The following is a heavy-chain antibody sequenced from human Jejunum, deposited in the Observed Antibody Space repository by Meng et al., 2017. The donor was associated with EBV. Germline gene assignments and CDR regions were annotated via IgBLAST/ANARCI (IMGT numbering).Heavy chain of an antibody. V-gene: IGHV1-3*04. CDR1: GYTFTTYG. CDR2: INTGNGDT. Sequence: VLLWPSGAGWNRPGASVKISCRASGYTFTTYGIHWLRQAPGERLELMGWINTGNGDTLYAQKFQGRVTITRDTSANTVYMDLSSLLSEDTAMYYCARDERLGPYYFEYWGQGTLVTVSS. CDR3: ARDERLGPYYFEY. D-gene: IGHD1-1*01. J-gene: IGHJ4*02.